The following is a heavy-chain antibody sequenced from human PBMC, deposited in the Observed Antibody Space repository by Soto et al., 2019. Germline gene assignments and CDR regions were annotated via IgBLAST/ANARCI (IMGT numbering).Heavy chain of an antibody. CDR1: GGSISSYY. CDR3: ARERRYSDSRDYYYMDV. Sequence: SETLSLTCTVSGGSISSYYWSWIRQPPGKGLEWIGYIYYSGSTNYNPSLKSRVTISVDTSKNQFSLKLSSVTAADTAVYYCARERRYSDSRDYYYMDVWGKGTTVTVSS. V-gene: IGHV4-59*01. J-gene: IGHJ6*03. CDR2: IYYSGST. D-gene: IGHD4-17*01.